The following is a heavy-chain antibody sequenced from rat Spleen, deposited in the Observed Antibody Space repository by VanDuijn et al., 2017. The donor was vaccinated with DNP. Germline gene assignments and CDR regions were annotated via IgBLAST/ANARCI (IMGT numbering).Heavy chain of an antibody. V-gene: IGHV2-30*01. CDR1: GFSLTSYN. Sequence: QVQLKESGPGLVQPSQTLSLTCTVSGFSLTSYNVHWVRQPTGKGLEWMGIIWTGGSTDYNSALKSRLSISRDTSKSQVFLKMNSLQTEDIATYYCARDNNWGAMDAWGQGTSVTVSS. CDR2: IWTGGST. D-gene: IGHD1-10*01. J-gene: IGHJ4*01. CDR3: ARDNNWGAMDA.